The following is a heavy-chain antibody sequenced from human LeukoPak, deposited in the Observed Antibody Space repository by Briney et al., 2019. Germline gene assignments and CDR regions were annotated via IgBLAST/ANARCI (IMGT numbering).Heavy chain of an antibody. CDR1: DGPFSDYY. V-gene: IGHV4-34*01. J-gene: IGHJ4*02. D-gene: IGHD3-10*01. Sequence: SETLSLTCAVYDGPFSDYYWSWIRQFPGEGLEWIGEINYSGSATYNPSLKSRVTILVDTSKNQFSLKLSSVTAADTAVYYCARGSTYYYGSGSYYYNYWGQGTLVTVSS. CDR2: INYSGSA. CDR3: ARGSTYYYGSGSYYYNY.